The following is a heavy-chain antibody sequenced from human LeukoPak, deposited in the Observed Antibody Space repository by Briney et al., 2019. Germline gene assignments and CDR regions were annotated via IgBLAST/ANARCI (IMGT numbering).Heavy chain of an antibody. Sequence: PGGSLRLSCASSGFTFSSYAMSSVRQAPGKWLEWVSAISGSGGSTYYADSVKCRFTISRDNSRNALYLQMNSLRAEDTAVYYCAKAPAPIAARPWYYYYMDVWGKGTTVTVSS. CDR2: ISGSGGST. D-gene: IGHD6-6*01. CDR3: AKAPAPIAARPWYYYYMDV. J-gene: IGHJ6*03. CDR1: GFTFSSYA. V-gene: IGHV3-23*01.